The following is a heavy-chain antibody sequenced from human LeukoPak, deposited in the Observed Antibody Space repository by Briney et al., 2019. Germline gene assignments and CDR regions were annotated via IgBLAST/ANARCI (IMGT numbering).Heavy chain of an antibody. CDR3: AKERTRVTGGWT. CDR1: GFTFSSYW. D-gene: IGHD2-21*02. Sequence: GGSLRLSCAASGFTFSSYWMHWVRQAPGKGLEWVTFIRYDGNNKYYADSVKGRFTISRDNSKNTVYLQMNSLRAEDTAVYYCAKERTRVTGGWTWGQGTLVTVSS. J-gene: IGHJ5*02. V-gene: IGHV3-30*02. CDR2: IRYDGNNK.